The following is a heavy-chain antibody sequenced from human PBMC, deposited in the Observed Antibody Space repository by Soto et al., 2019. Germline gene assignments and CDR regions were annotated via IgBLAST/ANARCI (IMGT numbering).Heavy chain of an antibody. CDR1: GFTFGDFD. V-gene: IGHV3-11*06. J-gene: IGHJ4*02. CDR2: INSRSTYT. D-gene: IGHD3-22*01. CDR3: ARDLEGYYADF. Sequence: QVYLVESGGGLVKPGGSLRLSCVTSGFTFGDFDMSWMRQAPGKGLEWVSHINSRSTYTNYADSVKGRFTVSRDNAKNSLSLQMNSLRVEDMAVYYCARDLEGYYADFWGQGTLVTVSP.